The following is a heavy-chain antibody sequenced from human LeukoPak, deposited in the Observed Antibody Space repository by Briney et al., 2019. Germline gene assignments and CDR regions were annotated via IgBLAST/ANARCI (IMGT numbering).Heavy chain of an antibody. CDR2: ISGSGGST. J-gene: IGHJ3*02. Sequence: GGSLRLSCAASGFTFSSYGMSWVRQAPGKGLEWVSAISGSGGSTYYADSVKGRFTISRDNSENTLYLQMNSLRAEDTAVYYCAKRDRTVTHAFDIWGQGTMVTVSS. V-gene: IGHV3-23*01. CDR3: AKRDRTVTHAFDI. D-gene: IGHD4-17*01. CDR1: GFTFSSYG.